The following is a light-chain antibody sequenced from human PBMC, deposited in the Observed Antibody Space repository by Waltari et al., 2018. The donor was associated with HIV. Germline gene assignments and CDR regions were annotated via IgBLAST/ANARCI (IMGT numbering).Light chain of an antibody. CDR3: MQALQTPPT. V-gene: IGKV2-28*01. CDR2: LGS. J-gene: IGKJ2*01. Sequence: IVMTQSPLSLPVTPGEPASISCSSSQSLLHSNGYNFLDLYLQQPGHSPQLLIYLGSNRASGGPDRFSGSGSGTDFTLNISRMEAEDVGVYYCMQALQTPPTFGQGTKLEIK. CDR1: QSLLHSNGYNF.